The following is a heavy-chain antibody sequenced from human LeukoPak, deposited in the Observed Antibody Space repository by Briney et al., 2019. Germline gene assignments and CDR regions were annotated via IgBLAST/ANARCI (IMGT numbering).Heavy chain of an antibody. Sequence: NPSQTLSLTCTVSGGSISSGSYYWSWIRQPAGKGLEWIGRSYTSGSTNYNPSLKSRVTISVDTSKNQFSLKLSSVTAADTAVYYCARDATPYDILTGYSSDGYFDYWGQGTLVTVSS. D-gene: IGHD3-9*01. J-gene: IGHJ4*02. CDR1: GGSISSGSYY. CDR2: SYTSGST. CDR3: ARDATPYDILTGYSSDGYFDY. V-gene: IGHV4-61*02.